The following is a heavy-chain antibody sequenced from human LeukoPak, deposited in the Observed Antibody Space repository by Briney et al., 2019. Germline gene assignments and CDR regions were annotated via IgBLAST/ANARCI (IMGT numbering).Heavy chain of an antibody. J-gene: IGHJ4*02. V-gene: IGHV3-48*01. CDR1: VFTFSIYS. D-gene: IGHD6-13*01. CDR3: ARDQAAAHDRDY. Sequence: PGGSLRHSSVASVFTFSIYSMNWVRQAPGKGLEWVSYISSSSSTIYYADSVKGRFTISRDNTKNSLYLQINSLRAEDTALYYCARDQAAAHDRDYWGQGTLVTVSS. CDR2: ISSSSSTI.